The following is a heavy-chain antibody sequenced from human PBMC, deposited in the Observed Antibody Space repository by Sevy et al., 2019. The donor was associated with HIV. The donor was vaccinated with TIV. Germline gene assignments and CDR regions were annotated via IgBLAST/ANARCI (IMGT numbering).Heavy chain of an antibody. J-gene: IGHJ3*02. CDR3: AKGSMVRGVIITDEAVDI. D-gene: IGHD3-10*01. V-gene: IGHV3-9*01. CDR1: GFTFDDYA. Sequence: GGSLRLSCAASGFTFDDYAMHWVRQAPGKGLQWVSGISWNSGSIGYADSVKGRFTISRDNTKNSVYLQINSLRDQDTASTDCAKGSMVRGVIITDEAVDICGQGTMVTVSS. CDR2: ISWNSGSI.